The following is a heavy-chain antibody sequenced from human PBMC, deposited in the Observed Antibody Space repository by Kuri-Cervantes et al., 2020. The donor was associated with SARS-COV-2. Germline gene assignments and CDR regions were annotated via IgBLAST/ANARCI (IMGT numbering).Heavy chain of an antibody. V-gene: IGHV4-59*01. J-gene: IGHJ4*02. CDR2: IYYSWSA. D-gene: IGHD6-6*01. CDR3: AREGIAARPSHFDY. Sequence: SDPLSLTCTVSGGSISSYYWSWIRQPPGKVLEWIGYIYYSWSANYNPSLQNRVTISVDTSKNQFPLKLSSVTAADTAVYYCAREGIAARPSHFDYWGQGNLVTVSS. CDR1: GGSISSYY.